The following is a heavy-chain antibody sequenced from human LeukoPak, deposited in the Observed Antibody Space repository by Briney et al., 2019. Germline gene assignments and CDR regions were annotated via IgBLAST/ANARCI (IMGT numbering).Heavy chain of an antibody. Sequence: PVASVKVSCKASGYTFTNYAIHWVRLAPGQRLQWMGWINLVNGNTKFSQDFEGRVTITRDTSASTVYMELSSLRSEDTAVYYCARPGSSFDGAANWFDPWGQGTLVTDSS. D-gene: IGHD3-10*01. V-gene: IGHV1-3*03. CDR1: GYTFTNYA. CDR3: ARPGSSFDGAANWFDP. J-gene: IGHJ5*02. CDR2: INLVNGNT.